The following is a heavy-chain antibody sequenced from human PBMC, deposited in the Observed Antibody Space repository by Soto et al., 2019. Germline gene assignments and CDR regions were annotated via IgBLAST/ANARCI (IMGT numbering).Heavy chain of an antibody. J-gene: IGHJ4*02. Sequence: EVQLLESGGGLVQPGGSLRLSCAASGFTFNNYAMTWVRQAPGKGLEWVSAISGGGDTTSYADSVKGRFTVSRDGSKNTLELEMSSMRAEDTALYYCAKGRGGSGSLPPRVDFWGQGTLVTVSS. V-gene: IGHV3-23*01. CDR3: AKGRGGSGSLPPRVDF. CDR2: ISGGGDTT. D-gene: IGHD3-10*01. CDR1: GFTFNNYA.